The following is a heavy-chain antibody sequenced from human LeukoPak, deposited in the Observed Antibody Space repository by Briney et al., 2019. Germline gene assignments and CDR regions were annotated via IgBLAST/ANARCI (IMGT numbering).Heavy chain of an antibody. Sequence: GASVKVSCKASGYTFTGYYMHWVRQAPGQGLEWMGWINPNSGGTNYAQKFQGRVTMTRDTSISTAYMELSRLRSDDTAVYYCARYYYDSSGYYYYYYYMDVWGKGTTVTISS. CDR1: GYTFTGYY. V-gene: IGHV1-2*02. J-gene: IGHJ6*03. D-gene: IGHD3-22*01. CDR2: INPNSGGT. CDR3: ARYYYDSSGYYYYYYYMDV.